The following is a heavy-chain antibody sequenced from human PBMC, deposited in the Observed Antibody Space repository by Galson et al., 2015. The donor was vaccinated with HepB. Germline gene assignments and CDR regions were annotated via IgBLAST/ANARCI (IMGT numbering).Heavy chain of an antibody. V-gene: IGHV3-11*01. D-gene: IGHD3-10*01. J-gene: IGHJ4*02. Sequence: SLRLSCAASGFTFSDYYMSWIRQAPGKGLEWVSYISSSGSSIYYADSVKGRFTISRDNAKNSLYLQMNSLRAEDTAMYYCARVGPAGGVYFDYWGQGTLVTVSS. CDR1: GFTFSDYY. CDR2: ISSSGSSI. CDR3: ARVGPAGGVYFDY.